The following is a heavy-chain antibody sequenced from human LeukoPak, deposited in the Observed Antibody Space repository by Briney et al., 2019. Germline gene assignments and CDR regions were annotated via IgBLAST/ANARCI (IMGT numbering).Heavy chain of an antibody. J-gene: IGHJ3*01. D-gene: IGHD3-10*01. CDR3: APRGVKVSNAFHF. Sequence: GASVKVSCKSSGYTFTNYAMHWVRQAPGQSLEWMGWINAGNGNTKYSEKFEGRVTITRDTSASTAFMELSSLRCEDTAIYYCAPRGVKVSNAFHFWRQGTMVTVSS. V-gene: IGHV1-3*01. CDR2: INAGNGNT. CDR1: GYTFTNYA.